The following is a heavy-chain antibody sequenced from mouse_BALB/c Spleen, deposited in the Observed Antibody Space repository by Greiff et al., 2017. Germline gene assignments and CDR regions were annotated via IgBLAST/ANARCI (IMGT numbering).Heavy chain of an antibody. CDR3: ARNGNYLYYAMDY. CDR2: ISYSGST. Sequence: EVQRVESGPGLVKPSQSLSLTCTVTGYSITSDYAWNWIRQFPGNKLEWMGYISYSGSTSYNPSLKSRISITRDTSKNQFFLQLNSVTTEDTATYYCARNGNYLYYAMDYWGQGTSVTVSS. CDR1: GYSITSDYA. D-gene: IGHD2-1*01. J-gene: IGHJ4*01. V-gene: IGHV3-2*02.